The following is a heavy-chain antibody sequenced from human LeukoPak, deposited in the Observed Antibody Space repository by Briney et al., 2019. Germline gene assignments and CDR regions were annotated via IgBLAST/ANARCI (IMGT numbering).Heavy chain of an antibody. CDR3: ASQSGTHDY. D-gene: IGHD1-26*01. CDR1: GGSISGGSYY. CDR2: IYYSGST. Sequence: SETLSLTCTVSGGSISGGSYYWGWLRQPPGKGLEWVGSIYYSGSTYYNPSLKSRVTISVDTSKNQFSLKLSSVTAADTAVYYCASQSGTHDYWGQGTLVTVSS. V-gene: IGHV4-39*01. J-gene: IGHJ4*02.